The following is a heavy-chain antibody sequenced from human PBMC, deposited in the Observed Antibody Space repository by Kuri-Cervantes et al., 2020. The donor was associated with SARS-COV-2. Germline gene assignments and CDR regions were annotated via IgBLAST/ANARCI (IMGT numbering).Heavy chain of an antibody. J-gene: IGHJ4*02. CDR3: ASSHGYSYGWVY. D-gene: IGHD5-18*01. CDR1: GFTFSSYW. Sequence: GESLKISCAAPGFTFSSYWMSWVRQAPGKGLEWVANIKQDGSEKYYVDSVKGRFTISRDNAKNSLYLQMNSLRAEDTAVYYCASSHGYSYGWVYWGQGTLVTVSS. CDR2: IKQDGSEK. V-gene: IGHV3-7*01.